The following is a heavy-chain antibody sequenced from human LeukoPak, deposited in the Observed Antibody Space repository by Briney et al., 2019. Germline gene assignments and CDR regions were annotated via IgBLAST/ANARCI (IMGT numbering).Heavy chain of an antibody. CDR2: IYSGGST. J-gene: IGHJ3*02. D-gene: IGHD5-18*01. Sequence: HPGGSLRLSCAASGFTVSSNYMSWVRQAPGKGLEWVSVIYSGGSTYYADSVKGRFTISRDNSKNTLYLQMNSLRAEDTAVYYCARTSELWPHDAFDIWGQGTMVTVSS. V-gene: IGHV3-53*01. CDR3: ARTSELWPHDAFDI. CDR1: GFTVSSNY.